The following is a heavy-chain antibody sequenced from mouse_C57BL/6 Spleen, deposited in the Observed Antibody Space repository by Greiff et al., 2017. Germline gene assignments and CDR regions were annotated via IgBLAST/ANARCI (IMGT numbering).Heavy chain of an antibody. J-gene: IGHJ3*01. D-gene: IGHD3-2*02. V-gene: IGHV14-4*01. CDR3: AINSSGYPFAY. CDR2: FDPENGDT. Sequence: EVQLQQSGAELVRPGASVKLSCTASGFNIKDDYMHWVKQSPEQGLEWIGWFDPENGDTEYASKFQGKATITADTSSNTAYLQLSSLTSEDTAVYYCAINSSGYPFAYWGQGTLVTVSA. CDR1: GFNIKDDY.